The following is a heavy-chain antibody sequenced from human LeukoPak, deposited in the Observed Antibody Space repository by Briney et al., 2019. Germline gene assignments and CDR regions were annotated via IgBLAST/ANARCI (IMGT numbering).Heavy chain of an antibody. CDR2: IWYDGSNK. CDR3: AVLQGLFDY. Sequence: GRALRLSCVASGFTFSNYGIHWVRQAPRKGLEWVGVIWYDGSNKYYADSVKGRFTISRDNSKNTVYLQMNSLRAEDTAVYSCAVLQGLFDYWGQGALVTVSS. CDR1: GFTFSNYG. V-gene: IGHV3-33*01. J-gene: IGHJ4*02. D-gene: IGHD2-8*01.